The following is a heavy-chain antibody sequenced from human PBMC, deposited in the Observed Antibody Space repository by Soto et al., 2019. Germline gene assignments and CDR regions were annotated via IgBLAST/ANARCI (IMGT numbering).Heavy chain of an antibody. CDR2: INPTGDRN. D-gene: IGHD3-10*02. CDR1: GYTFMNHY. Sequence: QVQLVQSGAEVKKPGASVKVSCKTSGYTFMNHYMHWVRQAPGQGLEWMGIINPTGDRNNYAEKIEGRVTMTTATSTTTVFMELTSLPLEETAVYYWARDGGTMWGYFDHWGHGSLVTVSS. J-gene: IGHJ4*01. V-gene: IGHV1-46*01. CDR3: ARDGGTMWGYFDH.